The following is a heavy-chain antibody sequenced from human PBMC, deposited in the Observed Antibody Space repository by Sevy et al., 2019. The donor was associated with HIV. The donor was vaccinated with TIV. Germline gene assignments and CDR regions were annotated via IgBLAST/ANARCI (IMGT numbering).Heavy chain of an antibody. D-gene: IGHD1-26*01. V-gene: IGHV3-33*06. J-gene: IGHJ4*02. CDR2: IWYDGSNK. CDR3: AKPGGGSYYEYYFDY. Sequence: GGSLRLSCAASGFTFSNYGMHWVRQAPGKGLEWVAVIWYDGSNKYYAHSVKGRFTISRDNSKNTLYLQMNSLRAEDTAVYYCAKPGGGSYYEYYFDYWGQGTLVTVSS. CDR1: GFTFSNYG.